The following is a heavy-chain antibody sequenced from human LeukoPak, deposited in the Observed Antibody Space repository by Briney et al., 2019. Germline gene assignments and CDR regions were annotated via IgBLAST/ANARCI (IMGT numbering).Heavy chain of an antibody. V-gene: IGHV1-46*01. CDR2: INPSGGST. J-gene: IGHJ5*02. CDR3: ARGSYSSGSSYYDFWSGYYENVWFDP. Sequence: GASVKVSCKASGYTFTSYYMHWVRQAPGQGLEWMGIINPSGGSTSYAQKLQGRVTMTRDTSTSTVYMELSSLRSEDTAVYYCARGSYSSGSSYYDFWSGYYENVWFDPWGQGTLVTVSS. D-gene: IGHD3-3*01. CDR1: GYTFTSYY.